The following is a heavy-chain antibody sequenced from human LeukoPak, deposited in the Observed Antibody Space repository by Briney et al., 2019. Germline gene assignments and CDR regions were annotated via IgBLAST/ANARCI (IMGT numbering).Heavy chain of an antibody. Sequence: SETLSLTCAVYGVSFSGYXXXXXXXXXXXXXXXXXEINHSGSTNYNPSLKSRVTISVDTSKNQFSLKLGSVTAADTAVYYCARELWFGEVNYFDYWGQGTLVTVSS. J-gene: IGHJ4*02. CDR3: ARELWFGEVNYFDY. D-gene: IGHD3-10*01. V-gene: IGHV4-34*01. CDR2: INHSGST. CDR1: GVSFSGYX.